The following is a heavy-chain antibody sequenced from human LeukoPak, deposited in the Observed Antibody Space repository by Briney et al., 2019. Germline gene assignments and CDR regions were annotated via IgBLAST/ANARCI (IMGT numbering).Heavy chain of an antibody. D-gene: IGHD3-10*01. V-gene: IGHV5-51*01. CDR3: ARVLYGAVDPNWFDP. J-gene: IGHJ5*02. CDR2: IYPGDSDT. Sequence: GESLKISCKGSGYSFTSYWIGWVRPMPGKGLGWMGIIYPGDSDTRYSPSFQGQVTISADKSISTAYLQWSSLKASDTAMYYCARVLYGAVDPNWFDPWGQGTLVTVSS. CDR1: GYSFTSYW.